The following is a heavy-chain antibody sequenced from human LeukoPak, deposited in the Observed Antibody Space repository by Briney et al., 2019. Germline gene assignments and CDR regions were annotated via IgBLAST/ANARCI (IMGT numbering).Heavy chain of an antibody. D-gene: IGHD3-10*01. J-gene: IGHJ4*02. Sequence: GASVKVSCKASGYTFTGYYMHWVRQAPEQGLEWMRWINPNSTGTNYAQKFQGRVTMTRDTSISTAYMALSRLRSDDTAVYYCARSRSFGELLPIYWGQGTLVTVSS. V-gene: IGHV1-2*02. CDR3: ARSRSFGELLPIY. CDR2: INPNSTGT. CDR1: GYTFTGYY.